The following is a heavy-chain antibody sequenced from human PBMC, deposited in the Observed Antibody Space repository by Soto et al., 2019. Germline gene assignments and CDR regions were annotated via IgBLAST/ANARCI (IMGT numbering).Heavy chain of an antibody. D-gene: IGHD2-21*02. CDR1: GDTFTEYY. J-gene: IGHJ4*02. CDR3: ARGGHVVVVTAALDY. V-gene: IGHV1-46*01. Sequence: QVQLMQSGAEVKKPGASVKVSCKASGDTFTEYYIHWVRQAPGQGLEWMGTVNPSGGHTTYAQHFLGRVTMTRDTSNSTLYMEVTSLTSEDPAVYYCARGGHVVVVTAALDYWGQGTLVTVSS. CDR2: VNPSGGHT.